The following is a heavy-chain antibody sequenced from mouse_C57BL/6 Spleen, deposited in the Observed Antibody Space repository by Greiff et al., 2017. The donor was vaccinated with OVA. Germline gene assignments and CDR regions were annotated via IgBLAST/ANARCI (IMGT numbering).Heavy chain of an antibody. CDR3: AREGYPWFAY. V-gene: IGHV3-6*01. CDR2: ISYDGSN. CDR1: GYSITSGYY. Sequence: EVQLQQSGPGLVKPSQSLSLTCSVTGYSITSGYYWNWIRQFPGNKLEWMGYISYDGSNNYNPSLKNRISINRDTSKNQFFLKLNSVTTEDTATYYCAREGYPWFAYWGQGTLVTVSA. D-gene: IGHD2-2*01. J-gene: IGHJ3*01.